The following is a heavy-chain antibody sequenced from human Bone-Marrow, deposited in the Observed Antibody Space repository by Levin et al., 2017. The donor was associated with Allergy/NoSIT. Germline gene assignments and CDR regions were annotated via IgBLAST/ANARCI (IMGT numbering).Heavy chain of an antibody. V-gene: IGHV3-48*04. D-gene: IGHD3-22*01. Sequence: RSGGSLRLSCAASGFTLKTYSMNWVRQAPGKGLEWVSYISRSSGTIFYADSVKGRFIISRDNAKNSLFLQMNSLRAEDTALYYCARGISMIEVLSIDAVDIWVQGILVTVS. CDR3: ARGISMIEVLSIDAVDI. J-gene: IGHJ3*02. CDR2: ISRSSGTI. CDR1: GFTLKTYS.